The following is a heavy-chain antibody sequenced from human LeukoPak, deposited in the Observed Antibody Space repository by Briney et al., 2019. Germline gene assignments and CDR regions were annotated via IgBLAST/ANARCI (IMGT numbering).Heavy chain of an antibody. CDR2: IFNTGST. J-gene: IGHJ4*02. D-gene: IGHD5-18*01. CDR1: GDSIGRGSYY. V-gene: IGHV4-61*02. Sequence: SETLSLTCAVSGDSIGRGSYYWGWNRQPAGKAPEWIGRIFNTGSTSYNPSLKSRVTISVDTSKNQFSLNLRSVTAADTAVYYCARDICGYNYGCFDSWGQGTLVTVSS. CDR3: ARDICGYNYGCFDS.